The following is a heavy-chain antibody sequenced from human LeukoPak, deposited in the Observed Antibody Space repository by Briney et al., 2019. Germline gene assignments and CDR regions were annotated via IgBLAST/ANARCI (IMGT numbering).Heavy chain of an antibody. CDR3: AKIGVSGSYWDFDS. CDR1: GYTFTDYF. J-gene: IGHJ4*02. CDR2: IDPRDGGT. V-gene: IGHV1-2*02. Sequence: GASEKVSCKPSGYTFTDYFTHWVRQAPGQGLEWMGWIDPRDGGTKYAQKFQGRVTMTRDTSISTAYMELSSLRSDDTAIYYCAKIGVSGSYWDFDSWGQGTLVTVSS. D-gene: IGHD1-26*01.